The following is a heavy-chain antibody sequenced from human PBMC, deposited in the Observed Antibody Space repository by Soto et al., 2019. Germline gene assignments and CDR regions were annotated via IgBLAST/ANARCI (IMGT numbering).Heavy chain of an antibody. CDR1: GGSFSGYY. Sequence: PSETLSLTCAVSGGSFSGYYLTWIRQSPGKGPEWIGATNHRGSTNYNPSLESRVTISVDTSKNQFSLRLSSVTAADTAVYYCARDTFCSSTSCRIGLWFDPWGQGTLVTVYS. CDR3: ARDTFCSSTSCRIGLWFDP. CDR2: TNHRGST. D-gene: IGHD2-2*01. J-gene: IGHJ5*02. V-gene: IGHV4-34*01.